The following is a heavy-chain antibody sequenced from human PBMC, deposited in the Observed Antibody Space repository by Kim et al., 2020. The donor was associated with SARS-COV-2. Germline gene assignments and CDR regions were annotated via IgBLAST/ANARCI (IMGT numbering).Heavy chain of an antibody. CDR1: GYTFTSYY. V-gene: IGHV1-46*01. CDR2: INPSGGST. J-gene: IGHJ4*02. D-gene: IGHD3-22*01. CDR3: ARARPYYYDSSGYYQNYFDY. Sequence: ASVKVSCKASGYTFTSYYMHWVRQAPGQGLEWMGLINPSGGSTSYAQKFQGRVTMTRDTSTSTVYMELSSLRSEDTAVYYCARARPYYYDSSGYYQNYFDYWGQGTLVTVSS.